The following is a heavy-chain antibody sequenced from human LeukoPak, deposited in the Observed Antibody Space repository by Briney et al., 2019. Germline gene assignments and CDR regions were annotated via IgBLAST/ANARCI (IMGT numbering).Heavy chain of an antibody. V-gene: IGHV3-43*01. J-gene: IGHJ6*03. Sequence: GGSLRLSCAASGFPFDDYTMHWVRQAPGKGLEWVSIISWDGGSTYYADSVKGRFTISRDNSKNSLYLQMNSLRTEDTALYYCAKGEPLAYYYYYYMDVWGKGTTVTVSS. CDR2: ISWDGGST. D-gene: IGHD1-14*01. CDR1: GFPFDDYT. CDR3: AKGEPLAYYYYYYMDV.